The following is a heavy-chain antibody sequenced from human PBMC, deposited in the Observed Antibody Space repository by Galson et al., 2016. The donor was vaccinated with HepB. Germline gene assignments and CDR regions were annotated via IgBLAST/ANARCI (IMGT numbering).Heavy chain of an antibody. J-gene: IGHJ4*02. CDR2: ICPSGIDT. V-gene: IGHV3-23*01. CDR1: GFTFSTYP. D-gene: IGHD3-10*01. CDR3: ALRVYNSGSDYLHFEY. Sequence: SLRLSCADSGFTFSTYPMTWLRQPPGTGLQWVSTICPSGIDTYYADSVKGRFTISRDISKNTLFLQMSSLRAEDTAVYYCALRVYNSGSDYLHFEYWGQGTLVTVAS.